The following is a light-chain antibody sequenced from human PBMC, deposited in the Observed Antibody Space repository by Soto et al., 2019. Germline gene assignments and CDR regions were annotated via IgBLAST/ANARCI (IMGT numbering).Light chain of an antibody. V-gene: IGKV4-1*01. CDR3: QHYYSDPPWT. CDR1: QSVLYSFNNKNY. J-gene: IGKJ1*01. CDR2: WAS. Sequence: DIVMTQSPDSLAVSLGKRATINCRSSQSVLYSFNNKNYLGWYQQKPGQAPKLLIYWASTRASGVPDRFSGSGSGTDFTLTISSLQAEDVAVYYCQHYYSDPPWTFGQGTRVEIK.